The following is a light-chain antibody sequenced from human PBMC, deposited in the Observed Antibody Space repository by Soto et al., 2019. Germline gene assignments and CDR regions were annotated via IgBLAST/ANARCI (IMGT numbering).Light chain of an antibody. J-gene: IGKJ4*01. Sequence: DIVLTQSPATLSLSPGERATLSCRASQSVSNYLAWYQQKPGQAPMLLIYDASNRATGIPARFSGSVSGTDFTLTISSLEPEDFAVYYCQQRSNWPPRITFGGGTKVEIK. CDR1: QSVSNY. CDR3: QQRSNWPPRIT. CDR2: DAS. V-gene: IGKV3-11*01.